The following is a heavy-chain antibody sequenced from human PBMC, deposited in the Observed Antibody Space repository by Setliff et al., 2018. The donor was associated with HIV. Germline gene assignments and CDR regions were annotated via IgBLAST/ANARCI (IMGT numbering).Heavy chain of an antibody. J-gene: IGHJ4*02. CDR1: GYTFTGYY. V-gene: IGHV1-2*02. D-gene: IGHD6-19*01. CDR2: INPNSGGT. CDR3: ATAKEVWLAEGGFDY. Sequence: ASVKVSCKASGYTFTGYYMHWVRQAPGQGLEWMGWINPNSGGTKYAQKFQGRVTMTRDTSISTAYMELSRLRSDDTAMYYCATAKEVWLAEGGFDYWGQGTRITVSS.